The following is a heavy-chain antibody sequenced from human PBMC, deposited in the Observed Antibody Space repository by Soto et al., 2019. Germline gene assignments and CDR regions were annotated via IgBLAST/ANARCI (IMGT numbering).Heavy chain of an antibody. Sequence: QVQLVQSGGEVKKPGASVKVSCKASGYTFSNYGVSWARQAPGQGLEWLGWITAYNGKANYAHNFEGRVAMTIDTSTTTAYMELRGLRSDDTAVYYCARQHNDLWSDSPDFDYWGQGTLVTVSA. CDR2: ITAYNGKA. CDR1: GYTFSNYG. J-gene: IGHJ4*02. CDR3: ARQHNDLWSDSPDFDY. V-gene: IGHV1-18*04. D-gene: IGHD3-3*01.